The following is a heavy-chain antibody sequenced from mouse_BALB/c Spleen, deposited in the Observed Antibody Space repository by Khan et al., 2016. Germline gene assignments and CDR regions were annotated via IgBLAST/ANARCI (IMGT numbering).Heavy chain of an antibody. CDR3: NAVYYDSDSDF. D-gene: IGHD2-4*01. CDR1: GFNIKDYY. V-gene: IGHV14-4*02. J-gene: IGHJ2*01. Sequence: VQLQQSGAGLVRSGASVKLSCTASGFNIKDYYIHWVKQRPEQGLEWIGWIDPDNGDTEYDPKFPGKATMHADTSSNTAYLKINSLPSETTAVSYVNAVYYDSDSDFGGLGSTLTVSS. CDR2: IDPDNGDT.